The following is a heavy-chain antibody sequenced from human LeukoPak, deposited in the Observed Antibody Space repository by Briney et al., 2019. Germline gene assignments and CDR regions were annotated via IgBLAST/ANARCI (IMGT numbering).Heavy chain of an antibody. CDR3: ARSYGSGNYFDY. D-gene: IGHD3-10*01. Sequence: SETLSLTCTVSGGSISTYYWSWIRQPPGKGLEWIGYIYYSGSAKYNPSLKSRVTISVDTSKNQFSLTLSPVAAADTAVYYCARSYGSGNYFDYWGQGILVTVSS. CDR1: GGSISTYY. CDR2: IYYSGSA. V-gene: IGHV4-59*01. J-gene: IGHJ4*02.